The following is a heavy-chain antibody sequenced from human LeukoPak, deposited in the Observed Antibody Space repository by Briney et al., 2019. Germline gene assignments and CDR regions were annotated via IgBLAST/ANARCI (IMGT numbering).Heavy chain of an antibody. V-gene: IGHV4-59*01. CDR1: GGSISSYY. CDR3: ARERVYSSGSHWFDP. CDR2: IYYSGST. D-gene: IGHD6-19*01. J-gene: IGHJ5*02. Sequence: SETLSLTCTVSGGSISSYYWSWIRQPPGKGLEWIGYIYYSGSTNYNPSLKSRVTISVDTPKNQFSLKLSSVTAADTAVYYCARERVYSSGSHWFDPWGQGTLVTVSS.